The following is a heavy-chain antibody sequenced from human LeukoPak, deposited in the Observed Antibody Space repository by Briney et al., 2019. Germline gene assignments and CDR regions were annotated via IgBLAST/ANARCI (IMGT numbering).Heavy chain of an antibody. V-gene: IGHV3-23*01. J-gene: IGHJ5*01. CDR2: ISGTGGAT. Sequence: GGSLRLSCVASGFSFGNYAMSWVRQAPGKGLQWVSQISGTGGATWYAGFARDRFTISRDNSKKTLYLQMSGLRVEDTAMYYXXXDPRDTXGTNWXVSWGQXTLLXVSS. CDR3: XXDPRDTXGTNWXVS. CDR1: GFSFGNYA.